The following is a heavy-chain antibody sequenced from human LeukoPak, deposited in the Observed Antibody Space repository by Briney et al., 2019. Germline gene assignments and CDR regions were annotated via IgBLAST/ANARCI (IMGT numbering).Heavy chain of an antibody. CDR3: TRNYVWGSYPDY. CDR2: ISGSGGST. CDR1: GFTFSSYA. J-gene: IGHJ4*02. D-gene: IGHD3-16*02. V-gene: IGHV3-23*01. Sequence: PGGSLRLSCAASGFTFSSYAMSWVRQAPGKGLEWVSAISGSGGSTYYADSVKGRFTISGDNSKNTLYLQMNSLKTEDTAVYYCTRNYVWGSYPDYWGQGTLITVSS.